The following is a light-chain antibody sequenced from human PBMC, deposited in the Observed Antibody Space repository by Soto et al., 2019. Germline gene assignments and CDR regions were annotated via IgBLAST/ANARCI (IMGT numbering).Light chain of an antibody. CDR1: QSVNRK. CDR2: GAS. V-gene: IGKV3-15*01. Sequence: EIVMTQPPASLSVSPGERATLSCRASQSVNRKLAWYQQKPGQAPRLLIYGASTRATGIPVRFSGSESGTEFTLTISSLQSEDFAVYYCQQYHHWKTFGQGTKVDIK. J-gene: IGKJ1*01. CDR3: QQYHHWKT.